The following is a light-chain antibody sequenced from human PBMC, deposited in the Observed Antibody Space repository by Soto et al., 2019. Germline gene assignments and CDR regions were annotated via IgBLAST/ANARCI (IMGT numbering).Light chain of an antibody. CDR2: DVN. CDR3: SSYTSSSTRV. J-gene: IGLJ1*01. V-gene: IGLV2-14*01. Sequence: QSVLTQPASVSGSPGQSITISCTGTSSDVGGYNYVSWYQQNPGKAPKLMIYDVNNRPSGVSYRFSVSKSGNTASLTISGLQAEDEADYYCSSYTSSSTRVFGTGTKVTVL. CDR1: SSDVGGYNY.